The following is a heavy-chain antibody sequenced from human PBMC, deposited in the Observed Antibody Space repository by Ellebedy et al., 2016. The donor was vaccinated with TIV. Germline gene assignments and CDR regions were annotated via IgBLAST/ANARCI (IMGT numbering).Heavy chain of an antibody. CDR1: GFAFETDW. D-gene: IGHD6-13*01. Sequence: GESLKISCAASGFAFETDWMTWLRQVPGKGLEWVANINVEGDEQFYADSVRGRFTISRDNSKNSLYLQLSSLRADDSAQYYCARGGGSSSWYWRFWGQGAPVTV. V-gene: IGHV3-7*03. CDR3: ARGGGSSSWYWRF. CDR2: INVEGDEQ. J-gene: IGHJ4*02.